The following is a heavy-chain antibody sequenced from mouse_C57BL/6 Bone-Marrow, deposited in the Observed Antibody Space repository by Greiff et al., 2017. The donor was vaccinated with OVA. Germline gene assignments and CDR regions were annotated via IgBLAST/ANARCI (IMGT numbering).Heavy chain of an antibody. V-gene: IGHV5-4*01. CDR3: ARDQLLWLRREGFDY. Sequence: EVHLVESGGGLVKPGGSLKLSCAASGFTFSSYAMSWVRQTPEKRLEWVATISDGGSYTYYPDNVKGRFTISRDNAKNNLYLQMSHLKSEDTAMYYCARDQLLWLRREGFDYWGQGTTLTVSS. D-gene: IGHD2-2*01. J-gene: IGHJ2*01. CDR2: ISDGGSYT. CDR1: GFTFSSYA.